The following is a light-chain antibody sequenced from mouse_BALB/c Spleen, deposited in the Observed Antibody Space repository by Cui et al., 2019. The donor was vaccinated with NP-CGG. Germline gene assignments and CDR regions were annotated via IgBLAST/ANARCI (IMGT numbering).Light chain of an antibody. CDR1: TGAVTTNNY. Sequence: QAVVTQESALTTSPGETVTLTCRSSTGAVTTNNYANWVQEKPDHLFTGLIGATNNRAPGVPARFSGSLIGDKAALTITGAQIEDEAIYFCALWYSNHWVFGGGTKLTVL. CDR2: ATN. V-gene: IGLV1*01. CDR3: ALWYSNHWV. J-gene: IGLJ1*01.